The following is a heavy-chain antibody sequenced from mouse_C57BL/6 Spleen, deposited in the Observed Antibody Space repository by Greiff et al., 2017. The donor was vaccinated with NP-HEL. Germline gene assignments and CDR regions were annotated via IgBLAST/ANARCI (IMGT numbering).Heavy chain of an antibody. Sequence: QVQLQQSGAELVRPGTSVKVSCKASGYAFTNYLIEWVKQRPGQGLEWIGVINPGSGGTNYNEKFKGKATLTADKSSSTAYMQLSSLTSEDSAVYFCARFLYGYDGYFDVWGTGTTVTVSS. CDR3: ARFLYGYDGYFDV. D-gene: IGHD2-2*01. V-gene: IGHV1-54*01. CDR2: INPGSGGT. CDR1: GYAFTNYL. J-gene: IGHJ1*03.